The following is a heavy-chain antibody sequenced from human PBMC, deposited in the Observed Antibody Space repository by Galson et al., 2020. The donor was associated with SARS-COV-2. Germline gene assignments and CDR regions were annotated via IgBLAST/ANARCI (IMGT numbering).Heavy chain of an antibody. J-gene: IGHJ4*02. V-gene: IGHV1-69*13. CDR1: GGTFSSYA. D-gene: IGHD5-18*01. Sequence: SVKVPCKASGGTFSSYAISWVRQAPGQGLEWMGGIIPIFGTANYAQKFQGRVTITADESTSTAYMELSSLRSEDTAVYYCALGTAMVTCDYWGQGTLVTVSS. CDR2: IIPIFGTA. CDR3: ALGTAMVTCDY.